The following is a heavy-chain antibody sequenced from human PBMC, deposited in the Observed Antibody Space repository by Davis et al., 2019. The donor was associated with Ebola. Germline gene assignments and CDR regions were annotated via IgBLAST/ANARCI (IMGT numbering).Heavy chain of an antibody. V-gene: IGHV3-11*04. CDR1: GFTFSDYY. CDR3: ARDLVPIRGYSYGYDY. Sequence: GESLKISCAASGFTFSDYYMSWIRQAPGKGLEWVSYISSSGSTIYYADSVKGRFTISRDNAKNSLYLQMNSLRDEDTAVYYCARDLVPIRGYSYGYDYWGQGTLVTVSS. CDR2: ISSSGSTI. J-gene: IGHJ4*02. D-gene: IGHD5-18*01.